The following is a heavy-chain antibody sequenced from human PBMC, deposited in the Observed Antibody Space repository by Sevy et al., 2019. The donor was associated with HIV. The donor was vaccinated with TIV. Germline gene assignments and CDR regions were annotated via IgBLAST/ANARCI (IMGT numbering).Heavy chain of an antibody. CDR3: TTYVGIPYYYGMDV. J-gene: IGHJ6*02. D-gene: IGHD7-27*01. V-gene: IGHV3-15*01. CDR1: GFTFSNAW. Sequence: GGSLRLSCAASGFTFSNAWMSWVRQAPGKGLEWLGRIKSKTDGGTTDYAAPVKGRFTISRDDSRNTLYLQMNSLKTEDTAAYYCTTYVGIPYYYGMDVWGQGTTVTVSS. CDR2: IKSKTDGGTT.